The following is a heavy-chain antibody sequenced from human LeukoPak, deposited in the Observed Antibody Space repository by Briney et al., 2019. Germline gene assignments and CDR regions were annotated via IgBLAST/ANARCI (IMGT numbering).Heavy chain of an antibody. CDR3: ARWDYYDSRTFDI. CDR1: GYSFTGFY. D-gene: IGHD3-22*01. CDR2: INPNSGDT. Sequence: ASVKVSCKASGYSFTGFYMHWVRQAPGQGLEWMGWINPNSGDTKYAQKFQGRVTMTTDTSTSTAYMELRSLRSDDTAVYYCARWDYYDSRTFDIWGQGTMVTVS. J-gene: IGHJ3*02. V-gene: IGHV1-2*02.